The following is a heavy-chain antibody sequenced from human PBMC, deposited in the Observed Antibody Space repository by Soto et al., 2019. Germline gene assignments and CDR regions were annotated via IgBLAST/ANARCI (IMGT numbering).Heavy chain of an antibody. J-gene: IGHJ4*02. CDR1: GGSFTGHY. CDR3: ARGISLIVVGQRDAPDKYYLDS. D-gene: IGHD3-22*01. V-gene: IGHV4-34*01. Sequence: QVQLQQWGAGLLKPSETLSLTCAVYGGSFTGHYWSWIRQPPGKGLESIGEINHSGSTNYNPSLKSRVSISVDTSKNQFSLKLSSVTAADTALYYCARGISLIVVGQRDAPDKYYLDSWGQGTLVTVSS. CDR2: INHSGST.